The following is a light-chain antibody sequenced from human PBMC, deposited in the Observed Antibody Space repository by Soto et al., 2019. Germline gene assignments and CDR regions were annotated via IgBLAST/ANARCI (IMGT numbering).Light chain of an antibody. V-gene: IGKV1-9*01. CDR2: AAS. CDR1: QGISSY. J-gene: IGKJ2*01. CDR3: QQLNSYPPT. Sequence: DIQLTQSPSFLSASVGDRVTITCRASQGISSYLAWYQQKPGKAPNLLIYAASTLQSGVPSRFSGSGSVTEVTLTISSLQPEDFATYYCQQLNSYPPTFGQGTKLEIK.